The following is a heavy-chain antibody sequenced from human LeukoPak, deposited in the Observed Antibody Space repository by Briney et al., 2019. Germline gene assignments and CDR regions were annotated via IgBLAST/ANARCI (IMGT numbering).Heavy chain of an antibody. D-gene: IGHD3-10*01. CDR3: ARVRIYYGSGSYVLDY. CDR2: IYYSGST. Sequence: SETLSLTCTVSGGSISSGGYYWSWIRQHPGKGLEWIGYIYYSGSTYYNPSLKGRVTISVDTSKNQFSLKLSSVTAADTAVYYCARVRIYYGSGSYVLDYWGQGTLVTVSS. J-gene: IGHJ4*02. CDR1: GGSISSGGYY. V-gene: IGHV4-31*03.